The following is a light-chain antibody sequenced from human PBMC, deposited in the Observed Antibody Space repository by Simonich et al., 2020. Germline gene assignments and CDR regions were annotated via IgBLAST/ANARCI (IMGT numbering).Light chain of an antibody. CDR2: WAS. J-gene: IGKJ1*01. CDR3: QQYYSTPPT. Sequence: DIVMTQSPDSLAVSLGERATINCNSSQGFLYSSNNKNYLDWYKQKPGQPPKLLLYWASTRESGVPDRFSGSGSGTDFTLTSSSLQAEDVAVYYCQQYYSTPPTFGQGTKVEIK. V-gene: IGKV4-1*01. CDR1: QGFLYSSNNKNY.